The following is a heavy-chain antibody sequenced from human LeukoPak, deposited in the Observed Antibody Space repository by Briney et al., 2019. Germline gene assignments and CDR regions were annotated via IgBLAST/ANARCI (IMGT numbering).Heavy chain of an antibody. J-gene: IGHJ4*02. CDR1: GYTVSSNY. CDR2: SYSGGST. V-gene: IGHV3-66*01. CDR3: ARVGQQWEPLDC. D-gene: IGHD6-19*01. Sequence: GGSLRLSCAACGYTVSSNYMSWVRRSPGKGLEWVSVSYSGGSTYYADAVKGRFTITRDNSKNTLYLQMNSLRAEDTAVYYCARVGQQWEPLDCWGQGTLVTVSS.